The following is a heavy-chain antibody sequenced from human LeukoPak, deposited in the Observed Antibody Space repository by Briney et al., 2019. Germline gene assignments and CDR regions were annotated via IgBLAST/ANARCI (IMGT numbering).Heavy chain of an antibody. V-gene: IGHV3-66*01. CDR2: IYSGGST. J-gene: IGHJ4*02. CDR3: ASRYSGYEGFDY. D-gene: IGHD5-12*01. Sequence: PGGSLRLSCAASGFTVSSNYMSWVRQAPGKGLEWVSVIYSGGSTYYADSVKGRFTISRDNSKNTLYLQMNSLRAEDTAVYYCASRYSGYEGFDYWGQGTLVTVSS. CDR1: GFTVSSNY.